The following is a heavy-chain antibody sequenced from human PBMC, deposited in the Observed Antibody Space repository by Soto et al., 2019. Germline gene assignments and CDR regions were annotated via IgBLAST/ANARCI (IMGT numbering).Heavy chain of an antibody. J-gene: IGHJ4*02. CDR2: INRDGSIT. D-gene: IGHD3-22*01. CDR3: AKDLGINMIVVFIEIDF. CDR1: GFTFSRYW. V-gene: IGHV3-74*03. Sequence: GGSLRLSCAASGFTFSRYWMYWVRQVPGKGLEWVSRINRDGSITTYADSVKGRFTVSRDNAKNTLYLEMNSLRAEDTVEYYCAKDLGINMIVVFIEIDFSGQGTLVTLSS.